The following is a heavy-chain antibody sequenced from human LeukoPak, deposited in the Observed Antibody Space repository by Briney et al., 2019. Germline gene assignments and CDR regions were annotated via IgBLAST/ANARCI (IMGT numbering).Heavy chain of an antibody. J-gene: IGHJ5*02. D-gene: IGHD3-10*01. Sequence: ASVKVSCKASGYTFTSYDINWVRQATGQGLEWMGWMNPNSGNTGYAQKFQGRVTMTRNTSISTAYMELSSLRSEDTAVYYCARDYNGSKGFDPWGQGTLVTVSS. CDR3: ARDYNGSKGFDP. CDR2: MNPNSGNT. CDR1: GYTFTSYD. V-gene: IGHV1-8*01.